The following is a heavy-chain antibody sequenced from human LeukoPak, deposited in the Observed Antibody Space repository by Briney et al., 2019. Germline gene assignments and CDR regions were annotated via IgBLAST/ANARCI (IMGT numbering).Heavy chain of an antibody. Sequence: GGSLRLSCAASGFTFNSYSMNWVRQAPGKGLEWVSHINWNGNTIGYGDSVKGRFTISRDNAKNSLYLQMNSLRAEDTAFYYCARGLMGGYPYFENWGQGTLVTVSS. CDR1: GFTFNSYS. CDR2: INWNGNTI. J-gene: IGHJ4*02. D-gene: IGHD3-22*01. V-gene: IGHV3-20*04. CDR3: ARGLMGGYPYFEN.